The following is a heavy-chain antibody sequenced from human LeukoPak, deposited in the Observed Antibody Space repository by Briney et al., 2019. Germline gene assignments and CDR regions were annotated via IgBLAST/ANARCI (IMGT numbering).Heavy chain of an antibody. V-gene: IGHV3-21*01. CDR2: IGSGSIYI. D-gene: IGHD6-19*01. CDR1: GFTFSSYT. Sequence: GGSLRLSCAASGFTFSSYTMNWVRQAPGEGLEWVSSIGSGSIYIYYADSVKGRFTISRDNAKNSLYLQMNSLRAEDTAVYYCARSRAAVAGTSYYYYGMDVWGQGTTVTVSS. CDR3: ARSRAAVAGTSYYYYGMDV. J-gene: IGHJ6*02.